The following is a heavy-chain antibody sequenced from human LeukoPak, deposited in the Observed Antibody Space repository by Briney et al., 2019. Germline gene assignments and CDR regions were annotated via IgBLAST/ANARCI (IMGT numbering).Heavy chain of an antibody. J-gene: IGHJ4*02. CDR1: GGSISSSSYY. CDR2: IYYSGST. CDR3: ARQGNPYNDYVWGSYRDPFDY. Sequence: SETLSLTCTVSGGSISSSSYYWGWIRQPPGKGLEWIGSIYYSGSTYYNPSLKSRVTISVDTSKNQFSLKLSSVTAADTAVYYCARQGNPYNDYVWGSYRDPFDYWGQGTLVTVSS. D-gene: IGHD3-16*02. V-gene: IGHV4-39*01.